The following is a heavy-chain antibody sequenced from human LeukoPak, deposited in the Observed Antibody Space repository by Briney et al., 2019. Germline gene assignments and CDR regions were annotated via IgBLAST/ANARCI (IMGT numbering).Heavy chain of an antibody. V-gene: IGHV4-4*07. Sequence: SETLSLTCTVSGGSISSYYWSWIRQPAGKGLEWIGRIYTSGSTNYNPSLKSRVTISVDTSKNQFSLKLSSVTAADTAVYYCARKVRQWLVEAFDIWGQGTMVTVSS. CDR1: GGSISSYY. CDR2: IYTSGST. D-gene: IGHD6-19*01. J-gene: IGHJ3*02. CDR3: ARKVRQWLVEAFDI.